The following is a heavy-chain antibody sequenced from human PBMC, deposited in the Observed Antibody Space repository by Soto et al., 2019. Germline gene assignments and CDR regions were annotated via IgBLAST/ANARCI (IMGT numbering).Heavy chain of an antibody. V-gene: IGHV3-7*01. CDR3: ARDRGPNTPDY. Sequence: EVQVVESGGGLVQPGGSLRLSCAVSGFTFSNYWMTWVRQAPGKGLEWVAYMNQDGSQIYYVDSLRGRFTISRDNAKNSLYLQMTSVRVDDTAVYYCARDRGPNTPDYWGQGTLVTVSS. J-gene: IGHJ4*02. D-gene: IGHD2-2*02. CDR1: GFTFSNYW. CDR2: MNQDGSQI.